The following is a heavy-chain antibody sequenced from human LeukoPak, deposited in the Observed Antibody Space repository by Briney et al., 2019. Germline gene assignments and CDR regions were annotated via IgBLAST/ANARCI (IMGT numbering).Heavy chain of an antibody. Sequence: GESLKISCKGSGYSFTTYWIVWVRQMPGKDLEWMGIIYPDDSNTTYSPSFQGQVTISADKSISTAYLQWTSLKASDTAMYYCARLPGTGGYREGAYWGQGALVTVSS. J-gene: IGHJ4*02. V-gene: IGHV5-51*01. D-gene: IGHD2-8*02. CDR1: GYSFTTYW. CDR3: ARLPGTGGYREGAY. CDR2: IYPDDSNT.